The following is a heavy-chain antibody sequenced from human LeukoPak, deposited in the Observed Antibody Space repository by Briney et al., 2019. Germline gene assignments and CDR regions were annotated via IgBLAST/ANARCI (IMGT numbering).Heavy chain of an antibody. V-gene: IGHV3-48*03. D-gene: IGHD2-15*01. J-gene: IGHJ4*02. CDR3: AKVWLGYCSGASCHDY. Sequence: GGSLRLSCAASGFTFSSYEMNWVRQAPGKGLEWVSYISSTATATYYADSVKGRFTISRDNSQNTLFLHMNSLTAEDTAVYYCAKVWLGYCSGASCHDYWGQGTLVTVSA. CDR1: GFTFSSYE. CDR2: ISSTATAT.